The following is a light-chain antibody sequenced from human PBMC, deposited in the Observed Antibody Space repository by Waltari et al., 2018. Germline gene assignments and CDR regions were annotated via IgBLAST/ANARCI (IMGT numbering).Light chain of an antibody. CDR2: WAS. V-gene: IGKV4-1*01. J-gene: IGKJ3*01. CDR3: QQYYSTPFT. CDR1: QSVLYNSKINNY. Sequence: DIVMTQSPDSLAVSLGERATINCKSSQSVLYNSKINNYLGWYQKKPGQPPKLLIYWASPRESGVPDRFSGSGSGTDFTLTISSLQAEDVAVYYCQQYYSTPFTFGPGTKVDIK.